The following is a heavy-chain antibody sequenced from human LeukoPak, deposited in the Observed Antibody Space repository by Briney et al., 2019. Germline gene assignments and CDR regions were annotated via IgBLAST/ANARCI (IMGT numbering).Heavy chain of an antibody. D-gene: IGHD3-10*01. CDR1: GYTFTDYY. J-gene: IGHJ4*02. CDR2: INPKSGET. V-gene: IGHV1-2*02. CDR3: AKDWELRWSQGGFDH. Sequence: GASVKVSCKASGYTFTDYYTHWVRQAPGQGLEWMGWINPKSGETNYAQKFQGRVTMTRDTSISTAYMELSGLRFDDTATYYCAKDWELRWSQGGFDHWGQGTLLTVSS.